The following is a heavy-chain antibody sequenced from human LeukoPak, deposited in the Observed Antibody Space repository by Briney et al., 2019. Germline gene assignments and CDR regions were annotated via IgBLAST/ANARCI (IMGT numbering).Heavy chain of an antibody. CDR1: GFTFSSHW. J-gene: IGHJ4*02. Sequence: GGSLRLSCAASGFTFSSHWMSWVRQAPGKRLEWVANIKQDGGEKYYVDSVKGRCTISRDNAKNPLYLQMNSLRAEDTAVYYCARIKRAAHFDYWGQGTLVTVSS. CDR3: ARIKRAAHFDY. V-gene: IGHV3-7*01. CDR2: IKQDGGEK.